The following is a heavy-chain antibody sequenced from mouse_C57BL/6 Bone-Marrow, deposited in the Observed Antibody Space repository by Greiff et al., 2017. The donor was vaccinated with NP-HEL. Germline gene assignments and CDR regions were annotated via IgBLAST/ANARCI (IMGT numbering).Heavy chain of an antibody. CDR2: IYPGSGST. CDR3: ARVGGYRPYFDY. CDR1: GYTFTSYW. Sequence: QVQLKQPGAELVKPGASVKMSCKASGYTFTSYWITWVKQRPGQGLEWIGDIYPGSGSTNYNEKFKSKATLTVDTSSSTAYMQLSSLTSEDSAVYYCARVGGYRPYFDYWGQGTTLTVSS. J-gene: IGHJ2*01. D-gene: IGHD2-2*01. V-gene: IGHV1-55*01.